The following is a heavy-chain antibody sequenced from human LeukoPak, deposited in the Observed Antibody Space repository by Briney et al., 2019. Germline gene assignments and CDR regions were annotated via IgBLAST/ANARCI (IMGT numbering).Heavy chain of an antibody. V-gene: IGHV1-18*01. CDR2: ISAYNGNT. CDR3: ARVQYSSSSTVYYYYMDV. D-gene: IGHD6-6*01. CDR1: GYTFTSYG. Sequence: ASVKVSCKASGYTFTSYGISGVRQAPGQGLEWMGWISAYNGNTNYAQKLQGRVTMTTDTSTSTAYMELSSLRSEDTAVYYCARVQYSSSSTVYYYYMDVWGKGTTVTVSS. J-gene: IGHJ6*03.